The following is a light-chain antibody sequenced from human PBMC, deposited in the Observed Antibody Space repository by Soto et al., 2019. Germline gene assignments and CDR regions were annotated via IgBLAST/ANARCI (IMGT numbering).Light chain of an antibody. CDR1: SSDVGSYNL. V-gene: IGLV2-23*01. CDR3: CSYPNDTRSGTVV. Sequence: QSALTQPASVSGSPGQSITISCTGTSSDVGSYNLVSWYQQNPGEAPKLMIYEDTKRPSGVSAPFSGPKSGNAASMTISGLQAEDEVNYYCCSYPNDTRSGTVVFAGGTKLT. J-gene: IGLJ2*01. CDR2: EDT.